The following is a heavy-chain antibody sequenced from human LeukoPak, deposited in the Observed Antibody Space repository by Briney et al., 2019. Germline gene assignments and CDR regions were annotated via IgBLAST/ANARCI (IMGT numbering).Heavy chain of an antibody. D-gene: IGHD2-2*03. CDR2: ISYDGSNK. V-gene: IGHV3-30*04. Sequence: GGSLRLSCAASGFTFSSYAMHWVRQAPGKGLEWVAVISYDGSNKYYADSVKGRFTISRDNSKNTLYLQMNSLRAEDTAVYYCAKDFGYCSSTSCNYYYYYMDVWGKGTTVTVSS. CDR3: AKDFGYCSSTSCNYYYYYMDV. CDR1: GFTFSSYA. J-gene: IGHJ6*03.